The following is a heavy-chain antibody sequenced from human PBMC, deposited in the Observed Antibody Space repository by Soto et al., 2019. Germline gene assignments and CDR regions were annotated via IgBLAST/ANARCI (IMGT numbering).Heavy chain of an antibody. J-gene: IGHJ5*02. CDR1: GGSISSGGYY. V-gene: IGHV4-31*11. CDR3: ARDRQQLYSNWIDP. CDR2: IYYSGST. D-gene: IGHD6-13*01. Sequence: QVQLQESGPGLVKPSQTLSLTCAVTGGSISSGGYYWNWIRQRPGKGLEWIGYIYYSGSTYYNPSLKSRVTISVDTSKNQCSLKLSSVTAAATAVYYCARDRQQLYSNWIDPWGQGTLVTVSS.